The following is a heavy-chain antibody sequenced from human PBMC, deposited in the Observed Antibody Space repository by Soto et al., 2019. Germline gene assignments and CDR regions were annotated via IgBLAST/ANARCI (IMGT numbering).Heavy chain of an antibody. CDR2: VSYDGNNK. Sequence: GGSLRLSCAASGFTFTSYAMHWVRQAPGKGLEWVAVVSYDGNNKYYADSVKGRFTISRDNSKNTLYLQVNSLRAEDTAVYYCTRDFSRFTDFDYWGQGT. CDR3: TRDFSRFTDFDY. CDR1: GFTFTSYA. J-gene: IGHJ4*02. V-gene: IGHV3-30-3*01. D-gene: IGHD4-4*01.